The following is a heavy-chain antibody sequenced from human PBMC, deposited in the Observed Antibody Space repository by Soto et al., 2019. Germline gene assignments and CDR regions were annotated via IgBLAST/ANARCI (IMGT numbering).Heavy chain of an antibody. CDR3: AKNVGGGGATLYYFDY. Sequence: PGESLKISCAASGFTFSSYGMHWVRQAPGKGLEWVAVISYDGSNKYYADSVKGRFTISRDNSKNTLYLQMNSLRAEDTAVYYCAKNVGGGGATLYYFDYWGQGTLVTVSS. J-gene: IGHJ4*02. D-gene: IGHD1-26*01. V-gene: IGHV3-30*18. CDR1: GFTFSSYG. CDR2: ISYDGSNK.